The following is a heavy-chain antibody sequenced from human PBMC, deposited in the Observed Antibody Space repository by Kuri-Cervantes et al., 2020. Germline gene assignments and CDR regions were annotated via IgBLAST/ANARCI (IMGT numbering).Heavy chain of an antibody. V-gene: IGHV3-23*01. D-gene: IGHD2-2*01. Sequence: GESLKISCAASGFTFSSYSMNWVRQAPGKGLEWVSAISGSGGSTYYADSVKGRFTISRDNSKNTLYLQMNSLRAEDTAVYYCARGCSSTSCYALFDYWGQGTLVTVSS. J-gene: IGHJ4*02. CDR2: ISGSGGST. CDR3: ARGCSSTSCYALFDY. CDR1: GFTFSSYS.